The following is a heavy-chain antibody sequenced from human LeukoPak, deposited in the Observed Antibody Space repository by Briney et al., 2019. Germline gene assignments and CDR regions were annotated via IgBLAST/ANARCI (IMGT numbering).Heavy chain of an antibody. CDR1: GGSFSGYY. Sequence: SETLSLTCAVSGGSFSGYYWSWIRQPPGKGLEWMGEINHSGSTNYNPSLKSRVTISVDTSKNQFSLKLSSVTAADTAVYYCARIVATNSYYMDVWGKGTTVTVSS. D-gene: IGHD5-12*01. V-gene: IGHV4-34*01. CDR2: INHSGST. CDR3: ARIVATNSYYMDV. J-gene: IGHJ6*03.